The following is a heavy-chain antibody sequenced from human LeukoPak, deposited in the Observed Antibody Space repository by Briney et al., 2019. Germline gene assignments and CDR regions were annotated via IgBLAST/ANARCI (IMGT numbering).Heavy chain of an antibody. J-gene: IGHJ4*02. CDR2: INEDGSEK. CDR3: RRGNYSEQRN. V-gene: IGHV3-7*01. CDR1: GFTFSGYW. D-gene: IGHD4-11*01. Sequence: GGSLRLSCAASGFTFSGYWMNWVRQAPGEGLEWVANINEDGSEKYYVDSVKGRFTISRDNARNSLYLQMNSLRAEDTAVYSCRRGNYSEQRNWGLGTLVTVSS.